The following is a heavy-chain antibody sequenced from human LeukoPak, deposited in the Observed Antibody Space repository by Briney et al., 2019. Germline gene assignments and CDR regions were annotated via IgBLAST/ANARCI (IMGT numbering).Heavy chain of an antibody. CDR1: GGTFSSYG. Sequence: ASVKVSCKASGGTFSSYGFSWVRQGPGQGLEWMGGTIPMFHTTVYAQKFQGRVTISTDESTSTAYMEVSSLRSEDTAVYYCARGQLLSALGYWGQGTLVTVSS. J-gene: IGHJ4*02. CDR2: TIPMFHTT. D-gene: IGHD5-18*01. V-gene: IGHV1-69*05. CDR3: ARGQLLSALGY.